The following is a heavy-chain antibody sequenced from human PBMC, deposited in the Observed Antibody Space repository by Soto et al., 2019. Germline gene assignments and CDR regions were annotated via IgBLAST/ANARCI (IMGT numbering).Heavy chain of an antibody. Sequence: SETRYLTCTVSGGSISSYYWSWIRQPPGKGLEWIGYIYYSGSTNYNPSLKSRVTISVDTSKNQFSLKLSSVTAADTAVYHCARERGYSYGSDYGMDVWGQGTTVTVSS. CDR1: GGSISSYY. V-gene: IGHV4-59*01. D-gene: IGHD5-18*01. CDR3: ARERGYSYGSDYGMDV. CDR2: IYYSGST. J-gene: IGHJ6*02.